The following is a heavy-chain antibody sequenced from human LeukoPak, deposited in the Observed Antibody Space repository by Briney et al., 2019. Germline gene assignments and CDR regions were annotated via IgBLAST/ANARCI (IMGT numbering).Heavy chain of an antibody. CDR3: ARHSDIPIDY. CDR1: GFAFSSYN. J-gene: IGHJ4*02. Sequence: PGGSLRLSCAASGFAFSSYNMNWVRQAPGKGLEWVSFISSGGSYIYYADSVKGRFTISRDNAKNSLYLQMNSLRAEDTAVYYRARHSDIPIDYWGQGTLVTVSS. CDR2: ISSGGSYI. V-gene: IGHV3-21*01. D-gene: IGHD2-2*02.